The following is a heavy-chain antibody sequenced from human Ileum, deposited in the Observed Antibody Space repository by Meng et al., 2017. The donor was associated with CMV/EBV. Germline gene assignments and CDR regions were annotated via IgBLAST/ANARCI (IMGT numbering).Heavy chain of an antibody. V-gene: IGHV1-46*01. CDR1: GYTFTSHY. Sequence: ASVKVSCKASGYTFTSHYMHWVPQAPGQGLEWMGTINPSGGSTSYAQKFQGRITMTRDTSTSTVYMELSSPRSEDTAVYYCAREMRYYDFWCGYYLRAKDYYGMDVWGQGTTVTVSS. CDR3: AREMRYYDFWCGYYLRAKDYYGMDV. D-gene: IGHD3-3*01. J-gene: IGHJ6*02. CDR2: INPSGGST.